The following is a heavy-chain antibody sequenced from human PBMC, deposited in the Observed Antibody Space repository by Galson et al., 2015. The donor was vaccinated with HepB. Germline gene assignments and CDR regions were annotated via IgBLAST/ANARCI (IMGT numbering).Heavy chain of an antibody. D-gene: IGHD3-10*01. CDR1: GFTFSSYS. V-gene: IGHV3-48*01. CDR3: ARVSPGGVIDY. Sequence: SLRLSCAASGFTFSSYSMNWVRQAPGKGLEWVSYISSSSSTIYYADSVKGRFTISRDNAKNSLYLQMNSLRAEDTAVYYCARVSPGGVIDYWGQGTLVTVSS. J-gene: IGHJ4*02. CDR2: ISSSSSTI.